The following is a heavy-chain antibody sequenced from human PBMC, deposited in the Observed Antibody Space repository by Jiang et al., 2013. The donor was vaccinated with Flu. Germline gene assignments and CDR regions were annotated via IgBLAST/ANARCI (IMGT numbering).Heavy chain of an antibody. CDR2: IYYSGST. CDR1: GGSISGSSYY. CDR3: ARLGGDYDFWSDYYRYGMDV. J-gene: IGHJ6*02. Sequence: KPSETLSLTCTVSGGSISGSSYYWGWIRQPPGKGLEWIGSIYYSGSTYYNPSLKSRVTISVDTSKNQFSLKLSSATAADTAVYYCARLGGDYDFWSDYYRYGMDVWGQGTTVTVSS. V-gene: IGHV4-39*01. D-gene: IGHD3-3*01.